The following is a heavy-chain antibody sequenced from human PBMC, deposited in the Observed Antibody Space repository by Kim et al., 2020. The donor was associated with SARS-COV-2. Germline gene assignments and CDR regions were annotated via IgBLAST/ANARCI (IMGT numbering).Heavy chain of an antibody. Sequence: GESLKISCKASGYTFTSYWIGWVRQMPGRGLEWMGIIYPGDSDARYSPSFQGQVTFSADKVTTTAYLHWNSLRAADTAIYYCARRGPMTGDAFDVWGQGTLVTVSS. CDR2: IYPGDSDA. CDR3: ARRGPMTGDAFDV. J-gene: IGHJ3*01. CDR1: GYTFTSYW. V-gene: IGHV5-51*01. D-gene: IGHD3-9*01.